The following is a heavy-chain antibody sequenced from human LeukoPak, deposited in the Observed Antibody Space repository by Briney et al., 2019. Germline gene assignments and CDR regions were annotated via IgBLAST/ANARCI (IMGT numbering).Heavy chain of an antibody. D-gene: IGHD3-22*01. CDR3: ARAVYYYDSSGYQTVYYYYGMDV. V-gene: IGHV1-18*01. J-gene: IGHJ6*02. Sequence: ASVKVSCKASGYTFTSYGISWVRQAPGQGLEWMGWISAYNGNTNYAQKLQGRVTMTTDTSTSTAYMELRSLRSDDTAVYYCARAVYYYDSSGYQTVYYYYGMDVWGQGTTVTVSS. CDR2: ISAYNGNT. CDR1: GYTFTSYG.